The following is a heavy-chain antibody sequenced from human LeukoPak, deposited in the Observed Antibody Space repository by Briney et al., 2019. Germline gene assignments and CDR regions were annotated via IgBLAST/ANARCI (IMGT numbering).Heavy chain of an antibody. CDR1: GFTFDDYG. CDR2: INWNGGST. J-gene: IGHJ4*02. V-gene: IGHV3-20*04. CDR3: ARRVDTAMALDY. Sequence: GGSLRLSCAASGFTFDDYGMSWVRQAPGKGLEWVSGINWNGGSTGYADSIKGRFTISRDNAKNSLYLKMNSLAAEDTALYYCARRVDTAMALDYWGQGTLVTVSS. D-gene: IGHD5-18*01.